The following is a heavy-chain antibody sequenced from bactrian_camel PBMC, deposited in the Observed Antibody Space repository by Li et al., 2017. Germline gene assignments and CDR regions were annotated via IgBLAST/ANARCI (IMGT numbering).Heavy chain of an antibody. Sequence: VQLVESGGGLVQPGGSLRLSCVASGFTFSSYDMSWVRQAPGKGLEWVSVITSGGGSTHYADSVKGRFTISKDNTKNTLYLQMNNLKPEDTAVYYCAAGSRAECLYCAGSYCYPHGYDYWGQGTQVTVS. V-gene: IGHV3S40*01. CDR3: AAGSRAECLYCAGSYCYPHGYDY. J-gene: IGHJ4*01. D-gene: IGHD2*01. CDR1: GFTFSSYD. CDR2: ITSGGGST.